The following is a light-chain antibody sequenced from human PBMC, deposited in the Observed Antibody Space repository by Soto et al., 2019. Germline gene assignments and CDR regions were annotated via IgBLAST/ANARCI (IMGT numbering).Light chain of an antibody. CDR3: QQYNNWPPKT. CDR1: QSVSSN. CDR2: GAS. V-gene: IGKV3D-15*01. J-gene: IGKJ1*01. Sequence: EIVMTQSPATLSVSPGERATLSCRASQSVSSNLAWYQQKPGQAPRLLIYGASTRATGIPARFSGSGSGTEFTITIISLQSEDFAVYYCQQYNNWPPKTFGQGTKVEIK.